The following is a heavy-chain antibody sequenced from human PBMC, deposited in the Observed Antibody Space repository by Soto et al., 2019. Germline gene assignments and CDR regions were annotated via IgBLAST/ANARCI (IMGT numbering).Heavy chain of an antibody. V-gene: IGHV5-10-1*01. Sequence: PGESLKISCKGSGYSLDGYWITWVRPKQGKGLAWMGRIDPSDSQTYYSPSFRGHVTISVTKSITTVFLQWSSLRASDTAMYYCARQIYDSDTGPNFQYYFDSWGQGTPVTVSS. D-gene: IGHD3-22*01. CDR3: ARQIYDSDTGPNFQYYFDS. CDR1: GYSLDGYW. CDR2: IDPSDSQT. J-gene: IGHJ4*02.